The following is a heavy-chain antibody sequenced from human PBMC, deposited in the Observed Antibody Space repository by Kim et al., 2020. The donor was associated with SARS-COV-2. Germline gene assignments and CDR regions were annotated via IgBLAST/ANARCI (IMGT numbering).Heavy chain of an antibody. CDR1: GGSISSSSYY. J-gene: IGHJ6*02. D-gene: IGHD5-18*01. CDR3: ARPHYSYGYLGPFGYYYYGMDV. CDR2: IYYSGST. Sequence: SETLSLTCTVSGGSISSSSYYWGWIRQPPGKGLEWIGSIYYSGSTYYNPSLKSRVTISVDTSKNQFSLKLSSVTAADTAVYYCARPHYSYGYLGPFGYYYYGMDVWGQGTTVTVSS. V-gene: IGHV4-39*01.